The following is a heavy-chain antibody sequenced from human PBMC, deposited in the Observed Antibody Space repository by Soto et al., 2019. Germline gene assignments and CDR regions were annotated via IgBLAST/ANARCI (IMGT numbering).Heavy chain of an antibody. V-gene: IGHV1-18*01. CDR3: ARESTDSGPDAFDI. D-gene: IGHD5-12*01. J-gene: IGHJ3*02. CDR1: GYTFTSYG. Sequence: ASVKVSCKASGYTFTSYGISWVRQAPGQGLEWMGWISAYNGNTNYAQKLQGRVTMTTDTSTSTAYMELRSLRSDDTAVYYCARESTDSGPDAFDIWGQGTMVPVSS. CDR2: ISAYNGNT.